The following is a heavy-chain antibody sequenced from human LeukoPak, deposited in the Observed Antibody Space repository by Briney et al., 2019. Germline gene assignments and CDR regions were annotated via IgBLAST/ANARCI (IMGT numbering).Heavy chain of an antibody. J-gene: IGHJ5*02. D-gene: IGHD2-15*01. CDR3: ARDTNCSGGSCYKNPFDP. V-gene: IGHV1-69*13. Sequence: GASVKVSCKASGGTFSSYAISWVRQAPGQGLEWMGGIIPIFGTANCAQKFQGRVTITADESTSTAYMELSSLRSEDTAVYYCARDTNCSGGSCYKNPFDPWGQGTLVTVSS. CDR2: IIPIFGTA. CDR1: GGTFSSYA.